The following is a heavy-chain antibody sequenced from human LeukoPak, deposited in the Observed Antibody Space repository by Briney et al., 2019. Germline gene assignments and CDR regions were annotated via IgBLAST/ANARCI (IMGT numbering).Heavy chain of an antibody. CDR2: ISYDGSNK. D-gene: IGHD2-2*01. V-gene: IGHV3-30*18. Sequence: WGSLRLSCAASGFTFSSYGMHWVRQAPGKGLEWVAVISYDGSNKYYADSVKGRFTISRDNSKNTLYLQMNSLRAEDTAVYYCAKLTPDIVVVPAFDYWGQGTLVTVSS. CDR3: AKLTPDIVVVPAFDY. J-gene: IGHJ4*02. CDR1: GFTFSSYG.